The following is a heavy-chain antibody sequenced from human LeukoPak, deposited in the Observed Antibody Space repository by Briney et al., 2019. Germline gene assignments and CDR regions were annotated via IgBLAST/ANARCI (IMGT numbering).Heavy chain of an antibody. Sequence: PGGSLRLSCAASGFTFSSYDMHWVRQATGKGLEWVSAIGTAGDTYYPGSVKGRFTISRENAKNSLYLQMNSLRAGDTAVYYCARSVGYYDSSGYVRYFDYWGQGTLVTVSS. CDR3: ARSVGYYDSSGYVRYFDY. J-gene: IGHJ4*02. D-gene: IGHD3-22*01. V-gene: IGHV3-13*01. CDR2: IGTAGDT. CDR1: GFTFSSYD.